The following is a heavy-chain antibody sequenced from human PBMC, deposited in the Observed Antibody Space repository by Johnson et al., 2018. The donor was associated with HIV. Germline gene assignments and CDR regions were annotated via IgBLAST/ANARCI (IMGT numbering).Heavy chain of an antibody. V-gene: IGHV3-30-3*01. CDR2: ISYDGSNK. Sequence: QEQLVESWGGVVQPGRSLRLSCAASGFIFSGSAMHWVRQAPGKGLEWVAVISYDGSNKYYADSVKGRFTISRDNSKNTLYLQMNSLRAEDMAVYYCARGGVAVAGTNAFDIWGQGTMVTVSS. D-gene: IGHD6-19*01. CDR3: ARGGVAVAGTNAFDI. J-gene: IGHJ3*02. CDR1: GFIFSGSA.